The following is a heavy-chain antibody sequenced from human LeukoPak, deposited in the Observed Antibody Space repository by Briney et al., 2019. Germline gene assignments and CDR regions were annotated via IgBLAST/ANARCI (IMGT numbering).Heavy chain of an antibody. CDR1: GFTFSSYG. CDR3: AKEDFWSGYSDY. Sequence: GRSLRLSCAASGFTFSSYGMHWVRQAPGKGLEWVAVISYDGSNKYYADSVKGRFTISRDNSKNTLYLQMNSLRAGDTAVYYCAKEDFWSGYSDYWGQGTLVTVSS. J-gene: IGHJ4*02. CDR2: ISYDGSNK. V-gene: IGHV3-30*18. D-gene: IGHD3-3*01.